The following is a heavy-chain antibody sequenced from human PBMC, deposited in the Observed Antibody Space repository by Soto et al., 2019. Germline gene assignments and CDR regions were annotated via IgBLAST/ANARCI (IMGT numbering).Heavy chain of an antibody. Sequence: GGSLRLSCAASGFTFISYAMHWVRQAPGKGLEWVAVISYDGSNKYYADSVKGRFTIFRDNSKNTLYLQMNSLRAEDTAVYYCARDRIWAAMVLNLDNWGQGTLVTVSS. V-gene: IGHV3-30-3*01. J-gene: IGHJ4*02. CDR3: ARDRIWAAMVLNLDN. CDR2: ISYDGSNK. D-gene: IGHD5-18*01. CDR1: GFTFISYA.